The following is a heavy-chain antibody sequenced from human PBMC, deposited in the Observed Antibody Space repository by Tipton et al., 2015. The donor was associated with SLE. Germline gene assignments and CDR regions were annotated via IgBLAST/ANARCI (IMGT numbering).Heavy chain of an antibody. CDR2: ISRSSATK. V-gene: IGHV3-48*01. CDR3: ASGDAVGFDI. D-gene: IGHD2-21*01. CDR1: GFTFSSYW. J-gene: IGHJ3*02. Sequence: SLRLSCAASGFTFSSYWMSWVRQAPGKGLEWVSYISRSSATKYNADSVKGRFTISRDNAKNSLYLQMNSLRAEDTAVYYCASGDAVGFDIWGRGTMVTVSS.